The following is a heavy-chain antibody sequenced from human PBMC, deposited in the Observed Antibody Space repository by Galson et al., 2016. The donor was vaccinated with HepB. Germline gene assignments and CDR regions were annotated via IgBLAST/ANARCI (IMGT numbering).Heavy chain of an antibody. V-gene: IGHV3-23*01. J-gene: IGHJ6*02. CDR2: ISGSGANT. CDR1: GFTFSTYA. Sequence: SLRLSCAASGFTFSTYAMSWVRQAPGKGLEWVSGISGSGANTYYADSVKGRFTISRDNSKNTLYLQMSSLRPEDTAVYYCARDGATAPEGYYYGMDVRGQGTTVTVSS. CDR3: ARDGATAPEGYYYGMDV. D-gene: IGHD1-26*01.